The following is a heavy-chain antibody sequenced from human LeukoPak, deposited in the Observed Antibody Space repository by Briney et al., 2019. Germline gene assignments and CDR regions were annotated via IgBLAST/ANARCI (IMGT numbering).Heavy chain of an antibody. J-gene: IGHJ4*02. CDR2: IDHSGTT. CDR1: GGSFSGHY. V-gene: IGHV4-34*01. Sequence: SETLSLTCAVSGGSFSGHYWSWIRQPPGKGLEWIGEIDHSGTTNYNPSLKRRVTISVDTSKSQFSLKVSSVTAADTAVYYCARVPIWRSSFDYWGQGTLVTVSS. CDR3: ARVPIWRSSFDY. D-gene: IGHD1-1*01.